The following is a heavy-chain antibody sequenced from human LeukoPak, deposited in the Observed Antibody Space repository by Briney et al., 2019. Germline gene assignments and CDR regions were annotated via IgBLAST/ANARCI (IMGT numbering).Heavy chain of an antibody. CDR2: ISTDGSYK. Sequence: PGGSLSLFCAVSGFTFSSFPFHWVRQAPGKGLEWVAAISTDGSYKYHADSVKGRFTISRDNPMNTLYLQMYGLRPDDTAVYYCARSLIPGRWYFYLWGRGTLVTVSS. J-gene: IGHJ2*01. CDR3: ARSLIPGRWYFYL. V-gene: IGHV3-30*04. D-gene: IGHD3-16*01. CDR1: GFTFSSFP.